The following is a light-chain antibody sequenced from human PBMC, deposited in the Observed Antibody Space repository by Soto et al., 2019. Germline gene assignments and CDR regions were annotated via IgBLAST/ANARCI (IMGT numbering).Light chain of an antibody. CDR3: MQTLQTPYT. CDR2: LVS. CDR1: QSLLHSDGDNY. Sequence: DIVMTQSPLSLPVTPGEPASISCKSSQSLLHSDGDNYLEWYVQKAGQSPQLLIYLVSHRASGVPDRLSGSVSGTDFTLKISKVEADDVGVYYCMQTLQTPYTFGPGTKVEIK. V-gene: IGKV2-28*01. J-gene: IGKJ3*01.